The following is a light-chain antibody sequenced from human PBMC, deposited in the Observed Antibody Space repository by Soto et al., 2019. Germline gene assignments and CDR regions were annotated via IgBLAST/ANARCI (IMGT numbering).Light chain of an antibody. Sequence: DIQMTQSPSTLSASIGDRVTITCRASQSISTWLAWYQQKPGKAPKLLIYDASSLESGAPSRFSGSGSGTEFTLTIRSLQPDDFATYYCQQYETLSGTFGPGTKVEI. V-gene: IGKV1-5*01. CDR2: DAS. CDR1: QSISTW. J-gene: IGKJ1*01. CDR3: QQYETLSGT.